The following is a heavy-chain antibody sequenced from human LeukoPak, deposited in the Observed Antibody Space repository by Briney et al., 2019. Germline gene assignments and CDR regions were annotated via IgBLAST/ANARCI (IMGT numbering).Heavy chain of an antibody. J-gene: IGHJ6*03. CDR2: INPSGGST. Sequence: ASVKVSCKASGYIFTSYFMHWVRRAPGQGLEWMGLINPSGGSTRYAQKFQGRVTITADRSTSTAYMELSSLRSEDTAVYYCARKYCGGDCSSLNYYYYMDVWGKGTTVTVSS. D-gene: IGHD2-21*02. CDR3: ARKYCGGDCSSLNYYYYMDV. CDR1: GYIFTSYF. V-gene: IGHV1-46*01.